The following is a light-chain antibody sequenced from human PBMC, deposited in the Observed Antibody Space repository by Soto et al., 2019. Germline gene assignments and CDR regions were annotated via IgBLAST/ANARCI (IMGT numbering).Light chain of an antibody. CDR2: EVT. J-gene: IGLJ2*01. Sequence: QSALPQPPSASGYPGQSVTISCPGTSSDVGGYTYVSWYQQHPGKAPKLIIYEVTQRPSGVPDRFSGSKSGSTASLTVSGLQAEDEADYYCSAYAGNNNVVFGGGT. V-gene: IGLV2-8*01. CDR3: SAYAGNNNVV. CDR1: SSDVGGYTY.